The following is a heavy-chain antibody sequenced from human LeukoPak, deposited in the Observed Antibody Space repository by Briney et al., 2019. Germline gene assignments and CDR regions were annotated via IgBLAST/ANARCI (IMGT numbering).Heavy chain of an antibody. CDR1: GYTFTGYY. CDR3: ARDDSSGYYSF. CDR2: ISPNSGGT. J-gene: IGHJ4*02. V-gene: IGHV1-2*02. Sequence: ASVKVSCKASGYTFTGYYIHWVRQAPGQRLEWMGWISPNSGGTDYAQKFQGRVTMTRDRSISTAYMELSRLRSDDTAVYYCARDDSSGYYSFWGQGTLVTASS. D-gene: IGHD3-22*01.